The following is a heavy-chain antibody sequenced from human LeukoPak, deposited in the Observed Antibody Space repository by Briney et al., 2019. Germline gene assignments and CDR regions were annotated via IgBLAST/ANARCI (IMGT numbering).Heavy chain of an antibody. CDR1: GFTFSSYG. Sequence: QPGRSLRLSCAASGFTFSSYGMHWVRQAPGKGLEWVAVISYDGSNKYYADSVKGRFTISRDNSKNTLYLQMNSLRAEDTAVYYCAKVSSSAAGNPPPFDYWGQGTLVTVSS. V-gene: IGHV3-30*18. CDR3: AKVSSSAAGNPPPFDY. J-gene: IGHJ4*02. D-gene: IGHD6-13*01. CDR2: ISYDGSNK.